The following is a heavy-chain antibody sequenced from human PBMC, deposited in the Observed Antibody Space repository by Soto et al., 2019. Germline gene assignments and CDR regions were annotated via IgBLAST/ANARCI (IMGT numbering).Heavy chain of an antibody. CDR2: IYSGGST. CDR1: GFTVSSNY. V-gene: IGHV3-53*04. J-gene: IGHJ4*02. Sequence: PGGSLRLSCAASGFTVSSNYMSWVRQAPGKGLEWVSVIYSGGSTYYADSVKGRFTISRHNSKNTLYLQMNSLTTDDTAVYYCVRESFGVTEWGQGTLVTVSS. CDR3: VRESFGVTE. D-gene: IGHD3-10*01.